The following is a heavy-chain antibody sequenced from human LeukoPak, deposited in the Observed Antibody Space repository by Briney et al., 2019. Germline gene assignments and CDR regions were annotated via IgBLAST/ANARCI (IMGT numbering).Heavy chain of an antibody. V-gene: IGHV3-30-3*01. D-gene: IGHD5-18*01. CDR3: ARDREYSYGFFDY. CDR2: ISYDGSNK. Sequence: GGSLRLSCAASGFTFSSYAMHWVRQAPGKGLEWVAVISYDGSNKYYADSVKGRFTISRDNSKNTLYLQMNSLRAEDTAVYYCARDREYSYGFFDYWGQGTLVTVSS. J-gene: IGHJ4*02. CDR1: GFTFSSYA.